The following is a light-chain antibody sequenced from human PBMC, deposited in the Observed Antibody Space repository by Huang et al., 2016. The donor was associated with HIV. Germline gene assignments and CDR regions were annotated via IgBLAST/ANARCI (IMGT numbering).Light chain of an antibody. CDR2: GAS. J-gene: IGKJ4*01. CDR1: QSVSDNF. Sequence: EIVLTQSPGTLSLSPGERASLSCRASQSVSDNFLAWYQQKPGQAPRLLIYGASSRATGIPDRFSGSGSGTDFTLTSSRLEPEDFALYYCQQYVSSPPLTFGGGTQVEIK. CDR3: QQYVSSPPLT. V-gene: IGKV3-20*01.